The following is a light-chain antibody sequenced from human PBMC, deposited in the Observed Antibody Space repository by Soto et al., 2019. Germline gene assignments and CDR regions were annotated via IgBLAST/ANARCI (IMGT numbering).Light chain of an antibody. V-gene: IGLV2-23*01. CDR3: CSYASGGTYV. J-gene: IGLJ1*01. CDR2: EGS. Sequence: QSVLTQPASESGSPGQSITISCTGTSSDIGSYNLVSWYQQHPGKAPKLMIYEGSKRPAGVSDRLSGSRSGNTASLTISGLQAEDEADFYCCSYASGGTYVFGTGTKVTVL. CDR1: SSDIGSYNL.